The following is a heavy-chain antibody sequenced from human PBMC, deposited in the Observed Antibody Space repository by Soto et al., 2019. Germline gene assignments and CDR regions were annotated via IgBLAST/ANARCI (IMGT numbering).Heavy chain of an antibody. J-gene: IGHJ4*02. V-gene: IGHV5-51*01. CDR2: IYPGDSET. CDR1: GYSFTSYW. CDR3: AREYSLAVVAPGY. D-gene: IGHD3-22*01. Sequence: GESLKLSCKGSGYSFTSYWISWVRQMPGKGLEWMGIIYPGDSETRYSPSFQGRFTISRDNSKNTLYLQMNSLRAEDTSVYYCAREYSLAVVAPGYWGQGILVTVSS.